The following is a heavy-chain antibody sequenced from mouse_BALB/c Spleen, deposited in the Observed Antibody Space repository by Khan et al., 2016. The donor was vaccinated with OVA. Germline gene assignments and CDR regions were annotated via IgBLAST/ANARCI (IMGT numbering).Heavy chain of an antibody. Sequence: VQLQQSGPELMKPGASVKLSCKASGYSFTTYYIHWVMQSHGTSLEWIGYIDPFSGSTSYNQKFKGKATLTADKSSSTAYIHLSSLTSEDSAVYYCTRQGFGAWFNYWGQGTIVTVSA. V-gene: IGHV1S135*01. CDR1: GYSFTTYY. CDR3: TRQGFGAWFNY. J-gene: IGHJ3*01. CDR2: IDPFSGST.